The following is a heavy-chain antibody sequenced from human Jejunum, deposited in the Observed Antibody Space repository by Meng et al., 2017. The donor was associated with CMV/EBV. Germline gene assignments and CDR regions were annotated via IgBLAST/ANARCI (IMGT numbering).Heavy chain of an antibody. CDR3: TRDSQHHLY. V-gene: IGHV3-48*03. CDR1: GFTFSCCE. Sequence: SCAASGFTFSCCEMNWIRQAPGKGLEWVAFISPSSNNIHYADSVKGRFALSRDNTKNSLYLQMSGLRAEDTAVYYCTRDSQHHLYWGQGALVTVSS. D-gene: IGHD6-13*01. J-gene: IGHJ4*02. CDR2: ISPSSNNI.